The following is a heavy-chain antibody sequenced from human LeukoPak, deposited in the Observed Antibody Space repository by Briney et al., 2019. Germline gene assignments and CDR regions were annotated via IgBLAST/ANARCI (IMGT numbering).Heavy chain of an antibody. D-gene: IGHD3-3*01. CDR2: IYYSGST. J-gene: IGHJ6*03. CDR1: GGSISSYY. Sequence: SETLSLTCTVSGGSISSYYWSWIRQPPGRGLEWIGYIYYSGSTNYNPSLKSRVTTSVDTSKNQFSLKLSSVTAADTAVYYCARDVWSGYLSNYYYYYMDVWGKGTTVTVSS. V-gene: IGHV4-59*01. CDR3: ARDVWSGYLSNYYYYYMDV.